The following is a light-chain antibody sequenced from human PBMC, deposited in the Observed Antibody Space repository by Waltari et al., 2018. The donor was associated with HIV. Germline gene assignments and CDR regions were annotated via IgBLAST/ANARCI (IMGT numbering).Light chain of an antibody. V-gene: IGKV3-15*01. CDR1: QGVNSN. J-gene: IGKJ1*01. CDR3: HHYNNWRET. CDR2: GTS. Sequence: EILMTQSPATLSVSPGERATLSCRASQGVNSNLAWYQQKPGQTPRLLIYGTSTRATDFPARFSGSGSGTEFTLTISSLQSEEFAVYYCHHYNNWRETFGQGTKVEIK.